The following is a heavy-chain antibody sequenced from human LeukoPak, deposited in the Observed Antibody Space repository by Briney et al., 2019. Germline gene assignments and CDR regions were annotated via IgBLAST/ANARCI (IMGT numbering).Heavy chain of an antibody. CDR3: ARAEWSNWYFDL. V-gene: IGHV3-7*03. Sequence: GVLKLSCAAPGFNFCTHWKNWVRQAPGKGLEVVVNIKQDGSEKYYVDSVKGRFTLSRDSAKNSLYLQMNSLRAEDTAVYYCARAEWSNWYFDLWGRGTLVTVSS. CDR1: GFNFCTHW. D-gene: IGHD3-3*01. J-gene: IGHJ2*01. CDR2: IKQDGSEK.